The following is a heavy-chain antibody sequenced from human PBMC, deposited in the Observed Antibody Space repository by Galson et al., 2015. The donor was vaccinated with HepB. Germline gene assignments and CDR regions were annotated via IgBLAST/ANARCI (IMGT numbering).Heavy chain of an antibody. J-gene: IGHJ2*01. Sequence: PALVTPPQTLTLTCTFSGFSLSTRGVGVGWIRQPTGKALEWLALIYWDDDKGYSPSLKSRLTITKDTAKNQVVLTMTNMDPVDTATYYCAHSHGVFGGLSTYWYFDLWGRGTLVTVSS. CDR1: GFSLSTRGVG. CDR2: IYWDDDK. D-gene: IGHD3-10*02. CDR3: AHSHGVFGGLSTYWYFDL. V-gene: IGHV2-5*02.